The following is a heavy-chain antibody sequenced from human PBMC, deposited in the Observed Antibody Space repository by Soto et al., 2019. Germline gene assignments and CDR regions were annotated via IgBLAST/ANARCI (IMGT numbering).Heavy chain of an antibody. CDR2: IIPILGIT. CDR1: GGTFSSDT. Sequence: GASVKVSCKASGGTFSSDTISWVRQAPGQGLEWMGRIIPILGITNYAQKFQGRVTITADKSTSTAYMELRSLRSDDTAVYYCARGENWFDPWGQGTLVTVSS. CDR3: ARGENWFDP. J-gene: IGHJ5*02. V-gene: IGHV1-69*02. D-gene: IGHD3-10*01.